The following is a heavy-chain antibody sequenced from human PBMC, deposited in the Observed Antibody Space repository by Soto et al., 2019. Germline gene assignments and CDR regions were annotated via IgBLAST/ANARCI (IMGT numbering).Heavy chain of an antibody. J-gene: IGHJ5*02. Sequence: PGGSLRLSCAASGFTFSDYYMSWVRQAPGKGLEWVSYINNGGETIYYADSVKGRFTMSRDNAKNSVYLQMNSLRAEDTAVYYCARGDSIFGVVMGGIRFDPWGRGTMVTVYS. V-gene: IGHV3-11*01. CDR1: GFTFSDYY. D-gene: IGHD3-3*01. CDR2: INNGGETI. CDR3: ARGDSIFGVVMGGIRFDP.